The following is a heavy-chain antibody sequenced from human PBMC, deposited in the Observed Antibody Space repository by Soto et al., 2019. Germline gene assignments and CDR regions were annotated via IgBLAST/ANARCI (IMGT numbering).Heavy chain of an antibody. CDR1: GGTFSSYA. J-gene: IGHJ4*02. Sequence: SVKVSCKASGGTFSSYAISWVRQAPGQGLEWMGGIIPIFGTANYAQKFQGRVTITADESTSTAYMELSSLRSEDTAVYYCAREEGFWSGYLVYWGQGTLVTVSS. V-gene: IGHV1-69*13. D-gene: IGHD3-3*01. CDR2: IIPIFGTA. CDR3: AREEGFWSGYLVY.